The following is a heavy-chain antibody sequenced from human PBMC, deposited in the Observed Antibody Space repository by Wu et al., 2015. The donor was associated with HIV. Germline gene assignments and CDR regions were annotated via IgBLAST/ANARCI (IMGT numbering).Heavy chain of an antibody. Sequence: QVLLVQSGAEVKKPGASVKVFCKASGYTFSGYFIHWVRQAPGQGLEWMGWINPQSGGTNYAQTFQGRVTMTRDTSINTAYIEMSGLGYDDTAVYYCARDGLVAGAGTTGYCDVWGRGTLVTVSS. D-gene: IGHD1-7*01. CDR1: GYTFSGYF. V-gene: IGHV1-2*02. CDR2: INPQSGGT. CDR3: ARDGLVAGAGTTGYCDV. J-gene: IGHJ2*01.